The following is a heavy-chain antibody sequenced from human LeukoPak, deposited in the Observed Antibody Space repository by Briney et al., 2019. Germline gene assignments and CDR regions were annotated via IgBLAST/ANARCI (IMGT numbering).Heavy chain of an antibody. CDR2: ISSSSSYI. CDR1: GFTFSTSS. Sequence: KAGGSLRLSCAASGFTFSTSSINWVRQAPGKGLEWVSSISSSSSYIYYGDSVKGRFTISRDNAKNALYLQMNSLRSDDTAVYYCARDVGLYSGNCVDYWGPGTLVTVSS. CDR3: ARDVGLYSGNCVDY. V-gene: IGHV3-21*04. D-gene: IGHD4-23*01. J-gene: IGHJ4*02.